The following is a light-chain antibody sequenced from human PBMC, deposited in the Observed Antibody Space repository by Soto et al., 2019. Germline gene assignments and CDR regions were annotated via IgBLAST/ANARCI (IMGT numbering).Light chain of an antibody. J-gene: IGLJ3*02. CDR1: SSDVGYYSR. V-gene: IGLV2-18*01. CDR3: SLYTINSTWL. CDR2: KVS. Sequence: HSALTQPPSVSGSPGQSVTISCTGASSDVGYYSRVSWYQQPPGTAPKLVIYKVSNRPSGVPDRFSGSRSGNTASLTISGLQAEDEADYYCSLYTINSTWLFGGGTKLTVL.